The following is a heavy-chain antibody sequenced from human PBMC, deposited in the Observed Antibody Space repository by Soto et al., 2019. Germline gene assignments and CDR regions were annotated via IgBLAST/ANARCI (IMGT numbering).Heavy chain of an antibody. CDR1: GGSISSYY. CDR2: IYYSGST. V-gene: IGHV4-59*01. D-gene: IGHD2-2*01. J-gene: IGHJ4*02. CDR3: ARVGCSSTSCYGSFDY. Sequence: ASETLSLTCTVSGGSISSYYWSWIRQPPGKGLEWIGYIYYSGSTNYNPSLKSRVTISVDTSKNQFSLKLSSVTAADTAVYYCARVGCSSTSCYGSFDYWGQGTLVTVSS.